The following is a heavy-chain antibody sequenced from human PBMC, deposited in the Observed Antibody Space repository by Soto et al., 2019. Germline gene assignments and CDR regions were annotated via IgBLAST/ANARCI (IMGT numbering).Heavy chain of an antibody. CDR3: ARFSGSYTRGLDY. CDR1: GFTFNNYA. Sequence: EVQLLESGGGLVQPGGSLRLSCAASGFTFNNYAMTWVRQAPGKGLEWVGRSRNKANSYSTEYAASVKGRFTISRDESKNSLYLQMNSLKTEDTAVYYCARFSGSYTRGLDYWGQGTLVTVSS. CDR2: SRNKANSYST. D-gene: IGHD1-26*01. J-gene: IGHJ4*02. V-gene: IGHV3-72*01.